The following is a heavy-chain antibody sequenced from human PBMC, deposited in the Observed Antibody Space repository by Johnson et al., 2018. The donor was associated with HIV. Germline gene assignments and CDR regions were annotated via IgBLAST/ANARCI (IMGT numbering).Heavy chain of an antibody. CDR3: ARGLGYVFYGGNSNAFHV. CDR2: INSDGSST. CDR1: GFTFHDNG. Sequence: VQLVESGGGVVQPGGSLRLSCAASGFTFHDNGMTWVRQVSGKGLEWVSSINSDGSSTTYADSVKGRFTISRDNAKNTLYLQMNSLRAEDTAVYYCARGLGYVFYGGNSNAFHVWGQGTMVTVSS. J-gene: IGHJ3*01. V-gene: IGHV3-74*02. D-gene: IGHD4-23*01.